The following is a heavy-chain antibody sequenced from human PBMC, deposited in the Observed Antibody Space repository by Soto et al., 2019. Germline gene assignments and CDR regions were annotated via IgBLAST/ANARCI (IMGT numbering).Heavy chain of an antibody. D-gene: IGHD3-22*01. CDR1: GGTFSSYA. V-gene: IGHV1-69*13. J-gene: IGHJ6*02. CDR2: IIPIFGTA. CDR3: ASRYYDSSGTKRGYYYGMDV. Sequence: ASVKVSCKASGGTFSSYAISWVRQAPGQGLEWMGGIIPIFGTANYAQKFQGRVTITADESTSTAYMELSSLRSEDTAVYYCASRYYDSSGTKRGYYYGMDVWGQGTTVTVSS.